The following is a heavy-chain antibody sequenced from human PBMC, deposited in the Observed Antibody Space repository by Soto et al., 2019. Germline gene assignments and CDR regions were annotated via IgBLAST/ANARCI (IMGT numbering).Heavy chain of an antibody. CDR3: ARGRSYYDSSGYPH. D-gene: IGHD3-22*01. CDR1: GYTFTSYA. Sequence: GASVKVSCKASGYTFTSYAMHWVRQAPGQRLEWMGWINAGNGNTKHSQKFQGRVTITRDTSASTAYMELSSLRSEDTAVYYCARGRSYYDSSGYPHWGQGTLVTVSS. J-gene: IGHJ4*02. V-gene: IGHV1-3*01. CDR2: INAGNGNT.